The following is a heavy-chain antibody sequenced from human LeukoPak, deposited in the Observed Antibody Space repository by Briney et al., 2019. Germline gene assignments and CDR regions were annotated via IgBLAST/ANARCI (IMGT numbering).Heavy chain of an antibody. D-gene: IGHD3-10*01. V-gene: IGHV4-59*01. Sequence: PSQTLSLTCTVSGGSISSYYWSWIRQPPGKGLEWIAYLFYSGSTDYNPSLESRVTISVDTSKNQFSLKLRSVTAADTAVYYCATVAVIRGVTYFDYWGQGTLVTVSS. CDR1: GGSISSYY. CDR3: ATVAVIRGVTYFDY. J-gene: IGHJ4*02. CDR2: LFYSGST.